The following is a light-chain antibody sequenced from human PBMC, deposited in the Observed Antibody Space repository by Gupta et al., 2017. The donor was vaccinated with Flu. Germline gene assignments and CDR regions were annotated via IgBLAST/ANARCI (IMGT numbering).Light chain of an antibody. CDR2: GAS. V-gene: IGKV3-15*01. CDR1: QSISSN. J-gene: IGKJ1*01. Sequence: EIVMTQSPATLSVSPGERATLSCRASQSISSNLAWYQQKPGQATRLLIYGASTRATGISARFSGSGSGTEFSLTISSLQSEDFAVYYCQQYDKWPGTFGQGTKVEVK. CDR3: QQYDKWPGT.